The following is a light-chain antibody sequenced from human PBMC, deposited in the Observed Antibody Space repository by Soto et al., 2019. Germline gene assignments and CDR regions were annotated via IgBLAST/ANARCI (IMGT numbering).Light chain of an antibody. V-gene: IGLV2-14*01. CDR2: DIT. CDR1: SSDVGAYIY. Sequence: QSVLTQPASVSGSPGQSITISCTGTSSDVGAYIYVSWYQQHPGKAPKLMIYDITNRPSGVSNRFSGSKSCNTASLTISGLQAADEAAYYCGSFTTSSSYVFGTGTKLTVL. J-gene: IGLJ1*01. CDR3: GSFTTSSSYV.